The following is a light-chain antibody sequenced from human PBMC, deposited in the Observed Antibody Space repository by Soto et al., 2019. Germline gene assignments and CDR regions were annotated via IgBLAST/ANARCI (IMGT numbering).Light chain of an antibody. CDR3: QQYNNWPPWT. CDR2: AAS. V-gene: IGKV1-8*01. Sequence: AILMTQSPSSLSASPGDRVTITCRASQGISSYLAWYQQKAGKAPKLLIYAASSLQSGVPSRFSGSGSGTHFTLTISSLQSEDYAIYYCQQYNNWPPWTFGQGTKVDIK. J-gene: IGKJ1*01. CDR1: QGISSY.